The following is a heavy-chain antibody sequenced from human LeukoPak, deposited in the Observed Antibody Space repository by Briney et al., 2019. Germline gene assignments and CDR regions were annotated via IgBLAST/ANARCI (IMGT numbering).Heavy chain of an antibody. Sequence: SETLSLTCSVSGDSISGYYWSWIRQPPGKTLEWIAYIHHSGSTEYNPSLRSRVTMSVDTSKNQVSLKLSSVTAADTAMYYCAREGYDSSGYYLDYWGQGTLVTVS. J-gene: IGHJ4*02. CDR1: GDSISGYY. V-gene: IGHV4-59*01. CDR2: IHHSGST. CDR3: AREGYDSSGYYLDY. D-gene: IGHD3-22*01.